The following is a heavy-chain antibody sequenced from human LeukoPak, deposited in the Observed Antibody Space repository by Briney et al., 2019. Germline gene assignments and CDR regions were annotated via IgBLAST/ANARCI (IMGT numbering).Heavy chain of an antibody. CDR3: AGYSSGWFGAFHI. CDR1: GFTFSDYY. J-gene: IGHJ3*02. CDR2: IISTGGTI. V-gene: IGHV3-11*04. Sequence: GGSLRLSCAASGFTFSDYYMSWIRQAPGKGLEWLSYIISTGGTIYYADSVKGRFTISRDNAKNSLYLQMNSLRAEDTAVYYRAGYSSGWFGAFHIWGQGTMVTVSS. D-gene: IGHD6-19*01.